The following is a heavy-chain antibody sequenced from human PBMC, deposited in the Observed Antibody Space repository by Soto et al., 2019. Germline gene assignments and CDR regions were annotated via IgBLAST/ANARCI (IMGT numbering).Heavy chain of an antibody. J-gene: IGHJ4*02. Sequence: EVQLSESGGGLVQPGGSLRLSCAGSGFTFSNYAMSWVRQAPGKGLEWVSGISASGGATYYADSVKGRFTISRDNSKNTLYLQMNSLRAEDTAVYYCAKAMPPYTAMAPYDYWGQGTLVTVSS. CDR1: GFTFSNYA. V-gene: IGHV3-23*01. CDR2: ISASGGAT. CDR3: AKAMPPYTAMAPYDY. D-gene: IGHD5-18*01.